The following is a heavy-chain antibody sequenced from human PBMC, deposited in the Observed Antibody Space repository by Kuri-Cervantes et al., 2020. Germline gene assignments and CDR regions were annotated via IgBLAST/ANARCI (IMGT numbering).Heavy chain of an antibody. J-gene: IGHJ3*01. CDR2: INSDGSST. Sequence: ETLSLTCAASGFTFSSYWMHWVRQAPGKGLVWVSRINSDGSSTSYADSVKGRFTISRDNAKNTLYLQMHSLRAEDTAVYYCAREVDAFDLWGHGTMVTVSS. CDR3: AREVDAFDL. CDR1: GFTFSSYW. V-gene: IGHV3-74*01.